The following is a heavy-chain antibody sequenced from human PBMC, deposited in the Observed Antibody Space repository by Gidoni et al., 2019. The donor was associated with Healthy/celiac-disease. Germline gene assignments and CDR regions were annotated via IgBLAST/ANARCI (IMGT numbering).Heavy chain of an antibody. D-gene: IGHD3-22*01. CDR1: GFTFRSYA. J-gene: IGHJ4*02. Sequence: EVQLLESGGGLVQPGGSLSLSCAASGFTFRSYAMSWVRQAPGKGLEWVSAISGSGGSTYYADSVKGRFTISRDNSKNTLYLQMNSLRAEDTAVYYCAKGHYDSSGYYPFANWGQGTLVTVSS. V-gene: IGHV3-23*01. CDR2: ISGSGGST. CDR3: AKGHYDSSGYYPFAN.